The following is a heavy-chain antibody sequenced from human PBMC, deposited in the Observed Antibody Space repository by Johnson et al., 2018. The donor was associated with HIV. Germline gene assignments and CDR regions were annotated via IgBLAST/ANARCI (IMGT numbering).Heavy chain of an antibody. D-gene: IGHD6-13*01. Sequence: VQLVESGGGVVQPGKSLRLSCAASRFTLSNYAMHWVRQAPGKGLEWVAVTSYDGNNKYYVDSVKGRFTISSDNSKNTLYLQMNSLRADDTAVYYCARDLAVRSGWYAFDIWGQGTMVTVSS. CDR2: TSYDGNNK. CDR3: ARDLAVRSGWYAFDI. V-gene: IGHV3-30*04. CDR1: RFTLSNYA. J-gene: IGHJ3*02.